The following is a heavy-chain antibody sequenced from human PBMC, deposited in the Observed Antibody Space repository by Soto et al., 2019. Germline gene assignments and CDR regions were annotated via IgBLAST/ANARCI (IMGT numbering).Heavy chain of an antibody. CDR2: IYPSGSST. CDR3: ARGIVVAIHAGIDS. D-gene: IGHD2-15*01. Sequence: GASVKVSCKASGYIFTNYYIHWVRQAPGQGLEWMGLIYPSGSSTSYTQKFQGRVTMTRDTSTSTVHMELSSLRAEDTAVYYCARGIVVAIHAGIDSWGQGTLVTVSS. V-gene: IGHV1-46*01. J-gene: IGHJ4*02. CDR1: GYIFTNYY.